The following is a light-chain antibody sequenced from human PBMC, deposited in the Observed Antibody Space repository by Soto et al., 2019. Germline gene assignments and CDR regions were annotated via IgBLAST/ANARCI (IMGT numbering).Light chain of an antibody. Sequence: DIQMTQSPSSLSASVGDRVTITCRASQSISSYLNWYQQKPGKAPKLLIYAASSLQSGVPSRFSGSGSGKDFTLTISSLQPEDFATYYCQQSYSTPPLTFGQGTRLEIK. J-gene: IGKJ5*01. CDR2: AAS. V-gene: IGKV1-39*01. CDR1: QSISSY. CDR3: QQSYSTPPLT.